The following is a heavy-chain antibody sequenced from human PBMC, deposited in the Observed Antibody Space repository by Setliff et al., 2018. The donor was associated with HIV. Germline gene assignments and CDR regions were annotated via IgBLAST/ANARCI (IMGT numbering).Heavy chain of an antibody. Sequence: PSETLSLTCRVLGGSIISTDYYWGCVRQPPGKGLQWIGSIDSSGRTYDNPSLKSRLTMSVDTSKNQFSVRLTSVSAADMAVYYCVRIQSVSPHFESWGQGSLVTVSS. V-gene: IGHV4-39*01. CDR2: IDSSGRT. CDR3: VRIQSVSPHFES. CDR1: GGSIISTDYY. J-gene: IGHJ5*01.